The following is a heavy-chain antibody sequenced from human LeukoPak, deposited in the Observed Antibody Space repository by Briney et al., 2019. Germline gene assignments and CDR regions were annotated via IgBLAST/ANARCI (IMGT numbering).Heavy chain of an antibody. CDR1: GLTFSNYW. CDR2: IKEDGSEK. CDR3: ARDRTGGYFDY. J-gene: IGHJ4*02. D-gene: IGHD4-23*01. V-gene: IGHV3-7*03. Sequence: GGSLRLSCAASGLTFSNYWMSWVRQAPGKGLEWVANIKEDGSEKYYVDSMKGRFAISRDNAKNSLYPQMSSLRVEDTAVYYCARDRTGGYFDYWGQGTLVTVSS.